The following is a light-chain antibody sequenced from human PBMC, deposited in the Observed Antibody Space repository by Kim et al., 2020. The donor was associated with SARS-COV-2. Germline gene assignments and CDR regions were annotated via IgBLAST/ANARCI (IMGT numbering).Light chain of an antibody. CDR2: EDN. CDR3: QSYDSSNLWV. Sequence: KTVTRSCTRSSGSIASNYVQWYQQRPGSSPTTVIYEDNQRPSGVPDRFSGSIDSSSNSASLTISGLKTEDEADYYCQSYDSSNLWVFGGGTKLTVL. J-gene: IGLJ3*02. CDR1: SGSIASNY. V-gene: IGLV6-57*01.